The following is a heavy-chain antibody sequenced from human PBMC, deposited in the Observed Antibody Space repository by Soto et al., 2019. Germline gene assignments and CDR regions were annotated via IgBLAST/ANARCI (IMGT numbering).Heavy chain of an antibody. CDR1: GYTFTGYY. D-gene: IGHD2-2*01. CDR2: INPSGGST. CDR3: SRASSTPYYFDY. V-gene: IGHV1-46*01. J-gene: IGHJ4*02. Sequence: ASVKVSCKASGYTFTGYYMHWVRQDPGQGREWMGIINPSGGSTSYAQKFQGRVTMTRDTSTSTVYMELSSLISEDTAVYYCSRASSTPYYFDYWGQGTLVTVSS.